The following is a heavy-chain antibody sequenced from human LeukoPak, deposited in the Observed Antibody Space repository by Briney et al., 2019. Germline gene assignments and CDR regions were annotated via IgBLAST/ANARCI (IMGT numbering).Heavy chain of an antibody. Sequence: SQTLSLTCTVSGGSISSDTYYWTWIRQPPGRGLEWIGCVYYSGSTFYNPSLKSRVTISLDTSKNQFSLKLSSVTAADTAVYYCVREVRYYDSSGYFTKSDAFDIWGQGTMATVSS. CDR2: VYYSGST. D-gene: IGHD3-22*01. V-gene: IGHV4-61*01. CDR1: GGSISSDTYY. CDR3: VREVRYYDSSGYFTKSDAFDI. J-gene: IGHJ3*02.